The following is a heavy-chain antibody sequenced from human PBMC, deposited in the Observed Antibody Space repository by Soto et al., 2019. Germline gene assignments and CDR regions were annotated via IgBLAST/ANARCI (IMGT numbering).Heavy chain of an antibody. V-gene: IGHV3-23*01. D-gene: IGHD2-2*01. CDR2: ISGSGGST. Sequence: GGSLRLSCAASGFTFSSYAMSWVRQAPGKGLEWVSAISGSGGSTYYADSVKGRFTISRDNYKNTLYLQMNSLRAEDKAVYYCELYQRQESGYYGMDVWGQGTTVTVSS. CDR3: ELYQRQESGYYGMDV. J-gene: IGHJ6*02. CDR1: GFTFSSYA.